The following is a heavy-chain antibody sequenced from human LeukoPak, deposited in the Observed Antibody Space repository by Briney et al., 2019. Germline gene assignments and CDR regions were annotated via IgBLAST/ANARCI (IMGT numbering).Heavy chain of an antibody. CDR2: ISTSSSYI. CDR1: GFTFNRYN. CDR3: ARGADGVSSNSRGWFDP. D-gene: IGHD2-15*01. V-gene: IGHV3-21*01. Sequence: GSLRLSCAASGFTFNRYNMNWVRRAPGKGLEWVSSISTSSSYIYYADSVRGRFTISRDKAKNSLYLQMNSLRAEDTAVYSCARGADGVSSNSRGWFDPWGQGTLVTVSS. J-gene: IGHJ5*02.